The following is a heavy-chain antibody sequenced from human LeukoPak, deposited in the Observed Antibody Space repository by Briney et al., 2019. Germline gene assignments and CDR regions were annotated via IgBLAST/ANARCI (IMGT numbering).Heavy chain of an antibody. CDR1: GFTSSNYM. D-gene: IGHD1-20*01. CDR3: LRDLNWSLDQ. Sequence: GGSLRLSCAASGFTSSNYMVHWVRQAPGKGLVWVSRIKSDGITITYADSVKGRFTISRDNAKNTLYLQMNSLRAEDTAVYYCLRDLNWSLDQWGQGTLVTVSS. V-gene: IGHV3-74*01. CDR2: IKSDGITI. J-gene: IGHJ4*02.